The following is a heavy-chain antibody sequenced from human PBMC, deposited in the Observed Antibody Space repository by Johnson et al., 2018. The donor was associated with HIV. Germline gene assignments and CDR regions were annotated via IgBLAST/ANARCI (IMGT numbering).Heavy chain of an antibody. Sequence: QVQLVESGGGLIQPGGSLRLSCAASGFIVSSNYMSWVRQAPGKGLEWVAVIWYDGSNKYYADSVKGRLTISRDNSKNTLYLQMGSLRAEDMGVYYCARLRSPDAFDIWGQGTMVTVSS. J-gene: IGHJ3*02. CDR1: GFIVSSNY. CDR2: IWYDGSNK. CDR3: ARLRSPDAFDI. D-gene: IGHD2-15*01. V-gene: IGHV3-33*08.